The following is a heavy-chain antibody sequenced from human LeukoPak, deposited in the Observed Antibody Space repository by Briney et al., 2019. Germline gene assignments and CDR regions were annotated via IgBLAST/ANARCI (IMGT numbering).Heavy chain of an antibody. V-gene: IGHV1-69*13. D-gene: IGHD5-18*01. CDR3: VNNINVDTAMELFDY. J-gene: IGHJ4*02. CDR1: GGTFSSYA. Sequence: GASVKVSCKASGGTFSSYAISWVRQAPGQGLEWMGGIIPIFGTANYAQKFQGRVTITADESTSTAYMELSSLRSEDTAVYYCVNNINVDTAMELFDYWGQGTLVTVSS. CDR2: IIPIFGTA.